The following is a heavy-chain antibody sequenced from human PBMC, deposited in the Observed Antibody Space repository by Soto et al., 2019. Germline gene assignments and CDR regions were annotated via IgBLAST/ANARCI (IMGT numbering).Heavy chain of an antibody. J-gene: IGHJ4*02. CDR3: TLRQDSSRGPIY. CDR1: GFSLSTSGRT. V-gene: IGHV2-5*01. Sequence: QITLKESGPTLVKPTETLTLTCSVSGFSLSTSGRTLGWIRQPPGKAPEWLALGGQYSPSLQSRVTFTKDTSKNQVVLTLTDMDPADSATYYCTLRQDSSRGPIYWGQGILVTVSS. D-gene: IGHD6-13*01. CDR2: GG.